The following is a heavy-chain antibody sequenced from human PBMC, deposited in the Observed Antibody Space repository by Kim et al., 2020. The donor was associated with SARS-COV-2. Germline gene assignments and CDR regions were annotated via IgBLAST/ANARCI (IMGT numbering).Heavy chain of an antibody. D-gene: IGHD5-12*01. CDR1: GYTFTSYD. V-gene: IGHV1-8*01. Sequence: ASVKVSCKASGYTFTSYDINWVRQATGQGLEWMGWMNPNSGNTGYAQEFQGRVTMTRNTSISTVYMELSSLRSEDTAVYYCARGGMATSFSSIDYWGQGTLVTVSS. J-gene: IGHJ4*02. CDR2: MNPNSGNT. CDR3: ARGGMATSFSSIDY.